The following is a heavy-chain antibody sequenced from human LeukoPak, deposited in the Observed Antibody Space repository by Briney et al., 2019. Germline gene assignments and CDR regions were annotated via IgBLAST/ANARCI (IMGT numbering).Heavy chain of an antibody. CDR3: ATHPPHPTKHLLAVAGPRMFDY. D-gene: IGHD6-19*01. Sequence: SQTLSLTCTVSGGSISSGGYYWSWIRQHPGKGLEWIGYIYYSGSTYYNPSLKSRVTISVDTSKNQFSLKLSSVTAADTAVYYCATHPPHPTKHLLAVAGPRMFDYWGQGTLVTVSS. CDR1: GGSISSGGYY. V-gene: IGHV4-31*03. CDR2: IYYSGST. J-gene: IGHJ4*02.